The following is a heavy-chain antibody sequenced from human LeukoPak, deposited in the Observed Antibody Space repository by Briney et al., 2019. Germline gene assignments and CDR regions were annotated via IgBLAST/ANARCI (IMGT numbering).Heavy chain of an antibody. D-gene: IGHD3-16*02. CDR2: ISISSSTI. V-gene: IGHV3-48*02. CDR3: ARDFFAFGGVIALLDY. Sequence: GGSLRLSCAASGFTFSSNSMNWVRQAPGKGLEWISYISISSSTIYYADSVKGRFTISRDNAKKSLYLQMNSLRDEDTAVYYCARDFFAFGGVIALLDYWGQGTLVIVSS. CDR1: GFTFSSNS. J-gene: IGHJ4*02.